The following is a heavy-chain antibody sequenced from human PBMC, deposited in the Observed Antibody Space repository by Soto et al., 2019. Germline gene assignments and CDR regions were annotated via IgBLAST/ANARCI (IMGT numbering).Heavy chain of an antibody. J-gene: IGHJ5*02. CDR1: GGSISSSSYY. CDR2: IYYSGST. D-gene: IGHD3-3*01. Sequence: LSLTCTVSGGSISSSSYYWGWIRQPPGKVLEWIGSIYYSGSTYYNPSLKSRVTISVDTSKNQFSLKLSSVTAADTAVYYCAVTLPSANYDFWSGPYNWFDPWGQGTQVTVSS. CDR3: AVTLPSANYDFWSGPYNWFDP. V-gene: IGHV4-39*01.